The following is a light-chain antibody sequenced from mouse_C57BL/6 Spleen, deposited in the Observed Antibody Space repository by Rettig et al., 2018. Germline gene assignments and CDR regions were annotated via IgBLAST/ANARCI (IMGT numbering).Light chain of an antibody. J-gene: IGKJ1*01. Sequence: DIVMTQSPATLSVTLGDRVSLSCRASQSISDYLHWYQQKSHESPRLLIKYASQSISGIPSRFSGSGSGSDFTLSINSVEPEDVGVYYCQNGHSFPRTFGGG. CDR3: QNGHSFPRT. CDR1: QSISDY. CDR2: YAS. V-gene: IGKV5-39*01.